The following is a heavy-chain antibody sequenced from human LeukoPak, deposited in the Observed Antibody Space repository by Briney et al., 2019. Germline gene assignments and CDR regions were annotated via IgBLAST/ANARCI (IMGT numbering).Heavy chain of an antibody. V-gene: IGHV3-21*01. J-gene: IGHJ5*01. CDR2: ISGGSNYI. Sequence: KPGGSLRLSCAASGFTFSSYTMSWVRQAPGKGLEWVSVISGGSNYIQYADSVKGRITISRDNAKNSLYLQMNSLRAADTAVYYCARDLAHCSGGSCYARWFDSWGQGTLVTVSS. CDR3: ARDLAHCSGGSCYARWFDS. D-gene: IGHD2-15*01. CDR1: GFTFSSYT.